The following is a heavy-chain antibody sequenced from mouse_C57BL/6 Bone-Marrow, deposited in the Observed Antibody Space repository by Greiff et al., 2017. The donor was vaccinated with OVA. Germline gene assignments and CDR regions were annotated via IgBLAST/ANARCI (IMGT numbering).Heavy chain of an antibody. V-gene: IGHV1-26*01. Sequence: EVQLQQSGPELVKPGASVKISCKASGYTFTDYYMNWVKQSHGKSLEWIGDINPNNGGTSYNQKFKGKATLTVDKSSSTAYMELRSLTSEDSAVYYCARSKFYYYGSSYGYFDVWGTGTTVTVSS. CDR2: INPNNGGT. CDR1: GYTFTDYY. CDR3: ARSKFYYYGSSYGYFDV. J-gene: IGHJ1*03. D-gene: IGHD1-1*01.